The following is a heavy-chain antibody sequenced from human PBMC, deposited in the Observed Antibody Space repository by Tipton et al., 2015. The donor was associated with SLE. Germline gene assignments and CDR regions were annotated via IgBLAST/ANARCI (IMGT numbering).Heavy chain of an antibody. Sequence: TLSLTCTVSDGSINSGSNHLTWIRQLPGKGLEWIGYIYGSGGTEYNRSLKSRVTISLDTSKNQFFLELNSVTAADTAVYYCARALTSAQGFYFESWGQGTLVTVSS. CDR2: IYGSGGT. J-gene: IGHJ4*02. V-gene: IGHV4-31*03. CDR1: DGSINSGSNH. D-gene: IGHD2-2*01. CDR3: ARALTSAQGFYFES.